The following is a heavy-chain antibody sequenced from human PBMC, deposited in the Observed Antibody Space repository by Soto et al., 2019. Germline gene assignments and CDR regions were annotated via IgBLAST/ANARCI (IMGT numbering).Heavy chain of an antibody. D-gene: IGHD1-1*01. J-gene: IGHJ4*02. CDR2: INHSGST. Sequence: QVQLQQWGAGLLKPSETLSLTCAVYGGSFSGYYWSWIRQPPGKGLEWIGEINHSGSTNYNPSLKSRVTISVDTSKNQFSLKLSSVTAADTAVNYCARGGRHNWNPDWGQGTLVTVSS. V-gene: IGHV4-34*01. CDR3: ARGGRHNWNPD. CDR1: GGSFSGYY.